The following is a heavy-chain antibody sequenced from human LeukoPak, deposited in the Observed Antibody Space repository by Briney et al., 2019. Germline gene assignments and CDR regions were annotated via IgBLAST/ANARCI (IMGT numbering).Heavy chain of an antibody. CDR2: IASKADGGTT. CDR3: TTGIRGD. V-gene: IGHV3-15*04. J-gene: IGHJ4*02. Sequence: GRSLRLSCAASGFTFSSYGMHWVRQAPGKGLEWVGRIASKADGGTTDYAAPVKGRFTISRDDSKNTLFLQMNSLKTEDTAVYYCTTGIRGDCGQGTLVTVSS. CDR1: GFTFSSYG.